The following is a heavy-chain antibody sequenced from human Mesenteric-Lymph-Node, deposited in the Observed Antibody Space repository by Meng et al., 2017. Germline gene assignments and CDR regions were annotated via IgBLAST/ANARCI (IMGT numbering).Heavy chain of an antibody. Sequence: GESLKISCAASGFTFSSYAMSWVRQAPGKGLEWVSTISGSGGSTYYADSVKGRFTISRDNSKNTLYLQMNSLRAEDTAVYYCAKCVGPANYYYYDMDVWGQGTTVTVSS. CDR1: GFTFSSYA. J-gene: IGHJ6*02. CDR2: ISGSGGST. CDR3: AKCVGPANYYYYDMDV. V-gene: IGHV3-23*01.